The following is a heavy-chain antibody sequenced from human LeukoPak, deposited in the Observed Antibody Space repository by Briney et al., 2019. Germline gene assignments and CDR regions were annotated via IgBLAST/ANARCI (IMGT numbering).Heavy chain of an antibody. J-gene: IGHJ3*02. D-gene: IGHD5-24*01. Sequence: SETLSLTCTVSGGSISSSSYYWGWIHQPPGKGLEWIGSIYYSGSTYYNPSLKSRVTISVDTSKNQFSLKLSSVTAADTAVYYCAREGTIEMATTWNAFDIWGQGTMVTVSS. CDR2: IYYSGST. V-gene: IGHV4-39*07. CDR1: GGSISSSSYY. CDR3: AREGTIEMATTWNAFDI.